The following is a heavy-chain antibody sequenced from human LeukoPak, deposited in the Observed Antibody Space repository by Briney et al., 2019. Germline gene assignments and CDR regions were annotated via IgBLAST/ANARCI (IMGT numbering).Heavy chain of an antibody. CDR2: IYPRDGST. Sequence: ASVKVSCKASGYSFTSNYIHWVRQAPGQGLEWMGMIYPRDGSTSYAQRFQDRVTVTRDTSTSTVHMELSGLRSEDTAVYYCARDQEGFDYWGQGTLVAVSS. V-gene: IGHV1-46*01. J-gene: IGHJ4*02. CDR1: GYSFTSNY. CDR3: ARDQEGFDY.